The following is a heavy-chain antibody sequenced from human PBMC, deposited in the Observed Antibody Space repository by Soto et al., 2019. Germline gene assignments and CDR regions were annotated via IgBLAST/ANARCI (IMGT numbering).Heavy chain of an antibody. CDR3: ARGVNYYDSSGSSWFDP. CDR2: IYHTGTT. J-gene: IGHJ5*02. CDR1: GGSINSGGYS. D-gene: IGHD3-22*01. Sequence: SENLYLTCTVSGGSINSGGYSWTWIRQPPGKGMEWIGFIYHTGTTYYNPSLKSLVTISVDRSKNQFSLKLNSVTAADTSLYFCARGVNYYDSSGSSWFDPWGQGALVT. V-gene: IGHV4-30-2*01.